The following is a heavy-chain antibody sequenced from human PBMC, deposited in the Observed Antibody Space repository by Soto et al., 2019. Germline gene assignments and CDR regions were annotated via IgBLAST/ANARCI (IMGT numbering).Heavy chain of an antibody. CDR2: IYYTGMT. CDR3: TRVGSSTREFDP. CDR1: GACMNNYF. Sequence: SXTLSLTCTVSGACMNNYFWNWIRQPPGKGLEWIGDIYYTGMTNYNPSLKSRLTLSVDTSKNQFSLNLYSVTAADTAVYYCTRVGSSTREFDPWGQGTLVTVPQ. V-gene: IGHV4-59*01. J-gene: IGHJ5*02. D-gene: IGHD2-2*01.